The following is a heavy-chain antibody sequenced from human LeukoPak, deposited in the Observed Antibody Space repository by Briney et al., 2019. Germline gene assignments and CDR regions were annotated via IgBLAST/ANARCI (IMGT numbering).Heavy chain of an antibody. V-gene: IGHV4-30-4*01. CDR2: ISYSGTT. CDR1: GDSINTENNY. D-gene: IGHD3-10*01. J-gene: IGHJ4*02. Sequence: SETLSLTCTVSGDSINTENNYWTWVRQPPGKGLEWIGYISYSGTTYYNPSLKSRLTMSLDTSRNQFSLKLGSVAAADTAVYYCARGVEYFSSGSFYLRVHYFDCWGQGTLVPVSS. CDR3: ARGVEYFSSGSFYLRVHYFDC.